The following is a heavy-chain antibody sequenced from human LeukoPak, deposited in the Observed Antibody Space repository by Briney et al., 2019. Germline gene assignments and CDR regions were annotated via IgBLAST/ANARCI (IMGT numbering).Heavy chain of an antibody. J-gene: IGHJ4*02. V-gene: IGHV4-39*01. CDR1: GGSISSSSYY. CDR2: IYYTGSA. Sequence: PSETLSLTCTVSGGSISSSSYYWGWIRQPPGKGLEWIGSIYYTGSAYYNPSLKSRVTMSVDTSKNQFSLRLSSVTAADTAVYSCARHPERYSYFDYGGQGTLVTVSS. CDR3: ARHPERYSYFDY. D-gene: IGHD5-18*01.